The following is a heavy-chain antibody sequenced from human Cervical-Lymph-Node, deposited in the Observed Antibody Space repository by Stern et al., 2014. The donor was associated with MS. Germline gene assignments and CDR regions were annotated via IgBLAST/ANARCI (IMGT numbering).Heavy chain of an antibody. CDR3: ASHYYDIPDDADY. J-gene: IGHJ4*02. Sequence: VQLVESGAEVKKPGSSVKVSCKASGGTFSSYAISWVRQAPGQGLEWMGGIIPIFGTANLAQKFQGRVTITADESPSTAYMGLSSLRSEDTAVYYCASHYYDIPDDADYWGQGTLVTVSS. CDR2: IIPIFGTA. CDR1: GGTFSSYA. V-gene: IGHV1-69*01. D-gene: IGHD3-22*01.